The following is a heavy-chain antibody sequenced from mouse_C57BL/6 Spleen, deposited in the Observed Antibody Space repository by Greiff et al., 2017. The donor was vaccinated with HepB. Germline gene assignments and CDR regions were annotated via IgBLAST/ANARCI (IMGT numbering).Heavy chain of an antibody. CDR1: GFSLSTFGMG. CDR3: ARIVGYYYGSSYWYFDV. CDR2: IWWDDDK. Sequence: QVTLKVSGPGILQPSQTLSLTCSFSGFSLSTFGMGVGWIRQPSGKGLEWLAHIWWDDDKYYNPALKSRLTISKDTSKNQVYLQIANVDTADTATYYCARIVGYYYGSSYWYFDVWGTGTTVTVSS. J-gene: IGHJ1*03. V-gene: IGHV8-8*01. D-gene: IGHD1-1*01.